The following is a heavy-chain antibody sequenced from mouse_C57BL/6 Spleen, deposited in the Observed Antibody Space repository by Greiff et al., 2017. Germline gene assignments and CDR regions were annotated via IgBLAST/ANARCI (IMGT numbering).Heavy chain of an antibody. D-gene: IGHD3-1*01. CDR2: IWGDGST. CDR1: GFSLTSYG. J-gene: IGHJ1*03. Sequence: QVQLQQSGPGLVAPSQSLSITCTVSGFSLTSYGVSWVRQPPGKGLAWLGVIWGDGSTNYHSALISRLSISQDNSTSQAFLHLIHLQTEDTATYYSAKMSGRGYFDVWGTGTTVTDSS. CDR3: AKMSGRGYFDV. V-gene: IGHV2-3*01.